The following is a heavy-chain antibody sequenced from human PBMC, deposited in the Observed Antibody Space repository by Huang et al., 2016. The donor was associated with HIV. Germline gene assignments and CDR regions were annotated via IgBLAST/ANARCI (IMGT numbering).Heavy chain of an antibody. CDR1: GFPFRGHP. J-gene: IGHJ4*02. CDR2: IAFDGRNK. V-gene: IGHV3-30*14. CDR3: ARDTTTVAGLDF. D-gene: IGHD6-19*01. Sequence: QVQLVESGGGVVQPGRSLRLSCAVSGFPFRGHPMHWVRQARGKGVEWVVVIAFDGRNKFYADFVRGRFTSSRDKSKNIVYLQLNSLTPADTSIYYCARDTTTVAGLDFWGQGALVTVSS.